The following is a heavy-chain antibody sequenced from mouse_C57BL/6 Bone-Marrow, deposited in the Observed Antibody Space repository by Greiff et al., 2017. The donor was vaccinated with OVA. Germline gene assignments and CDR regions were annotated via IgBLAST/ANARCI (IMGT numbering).Heavy chain of an antibody. CDR2: IDPENGDT. Sequence: EVQLQQSGAELVRPGASVKLSCTASGFNIKDDYMHWVKQRPEQGLEWIGWIDPENGDTEYASKFQGKATITAETSSNTAYLQLSSLTSEDTAVNYCTTYGNFDYWGQGTTLTVSS. CDR1: GFNIKDDY. V-gene: IGHV14-4*01. J-gene: IGHJ2*01. CDR3: TTYGNFDY. D-gene: IGHD2-1*01.